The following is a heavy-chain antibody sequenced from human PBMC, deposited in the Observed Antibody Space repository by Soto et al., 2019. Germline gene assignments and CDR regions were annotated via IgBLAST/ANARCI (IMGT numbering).Heavy chain of an antibody. CDR2: ISYDGSNK. CDR3: AKGGATQDGY. V-gene: IGHV3-30*18. Sequence: QVQLVESGGGVVQPGRSLRLSCAASGFTFSSYGMHWVRQAPGKGLEWVAVISYDGSNKYYADSVKGRFTISRDNSKNTLYLQMNSPRAEDTAVYYCAKGGATQDGYWGQGTLVTVSP. CDR1: GFTFSSYG. J-gene: IGHJ4*02. D-gene: IGHD1-26*01.